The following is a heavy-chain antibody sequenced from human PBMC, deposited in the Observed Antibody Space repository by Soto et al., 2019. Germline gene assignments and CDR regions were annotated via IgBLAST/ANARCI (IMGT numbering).Heavy chain of an antibody. CDR3: STRAYDTDGYYRFDP. D-gene: IGHD3-22*01. CDR2: INHSGRV. CDR1: GGSFSGHS. V-gene: IGHV4-34*01. J-gene: IGHJ5*01. Sequence: LSLTCAVYGGSFSGHSWTWIRQSPGKGLEWIGDINHSGRVNYSPSLKSRVTISLDTSKNQFSLTLSAVTATDTAMYYCSTRAYDTDGYYRFDPWGQGTLVTVSS.